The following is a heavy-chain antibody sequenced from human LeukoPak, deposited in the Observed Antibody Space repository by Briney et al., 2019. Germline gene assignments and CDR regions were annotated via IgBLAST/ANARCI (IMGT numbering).Heavy chain of an antibody. J-gene: IGHJ4*02. Sequence: GSSVTVSCKASGCTFSSYAISWVRQAPGQGLEWMGGIIPIFGTANYAQKFQGRVTITADESTSTAYMELSSLRSEDTAVYYCASQNPIVVVPAAKGHFFDYWGQGTLVTVSS. CDR3: ASQNPIVVVPAAKGHFFDY. D-gene: IGHD2-2*01. V-gene: IGHV1-69*01. CDR2: IIPIFGTA. CDR1: GCTFSSYA.